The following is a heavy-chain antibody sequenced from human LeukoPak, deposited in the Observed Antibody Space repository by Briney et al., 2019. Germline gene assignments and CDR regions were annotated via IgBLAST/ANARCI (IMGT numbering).Heavy chain of an antibody. CDR1: GYTFTSYG. J-gene: IGHJ5*02. CDR3: ARDLMTVPAARIDNWFDP. V-gene: IGHV1-18*01. CDR2: ISAYNGNT. Sequence: ASVKVSCKASGYTFTSYGISWVRQAPGQGLEWMGWISAYNGNTNYAQKLQGRVTMTTDTSTSTVYMELRSLRSDDTAVYYCARDLMTVPAARIDNWFDPWGQGTLVTVSS. D-gene: IGHD2-2*01.